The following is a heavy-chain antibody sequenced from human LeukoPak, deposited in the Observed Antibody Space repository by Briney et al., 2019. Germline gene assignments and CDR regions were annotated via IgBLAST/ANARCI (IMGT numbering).Heavy chain of an antibody. Sequence: SETLSLTCAVHGGSFSGYYWSWIRQPPGKGLEWIGEINHSGSTNYNPSLKSRVTISVDTSKNQFSLKLSSVTAADTAVYYCARGRGYSFDRLDYWGQGTLVTVSS. CDR1: GGSFSGYY. CDR3: ARGRGYSFDRLDY. V-gene: IGHV4-34*01. CDR2: INHSGST. J-gene: IGHJ4*02. D-gene: IGHD5-18*01.